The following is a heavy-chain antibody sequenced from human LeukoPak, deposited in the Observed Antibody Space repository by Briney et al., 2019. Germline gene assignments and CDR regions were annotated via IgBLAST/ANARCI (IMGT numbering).Heavy chain of an antibody. Sequence: PGGSLRLSCAASGFTFSSYAMSWVRQAPGKGLEWVSAISGSGGSTYYADSVKGRFTISRDNSKNTLYLQMNSLRAEDTAVYYCAKAGYSSSWYNYYYMDVWGKGTTVTVSS. J-gene: IGHJ6*03. D-gene: IGHD6-13*01. CDR2: ISGSGGST. CDR1: GFTFSSYA. CDR3: AKAGYSSSWYNYYYMDV. V-gene: IGHV3-23*01.